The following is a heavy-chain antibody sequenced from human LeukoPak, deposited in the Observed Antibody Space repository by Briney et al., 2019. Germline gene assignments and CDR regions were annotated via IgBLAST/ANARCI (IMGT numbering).Heavy chain of an antibody. Sequence: ASVKVSCKASGYTFTSYYMHWVRQAPEQGLEWMGIINPIGGSTSYAQKFQGRVPMTRNTSTTTDYIGVSRLKSEKTAVSYIARDVGYYDSRCYYKPYYYFFNMDVWGKGTTVTVSS. CDR1: GYTFTSYY. CDR2: INPIGGST. D-gene: IGHD3-22*01. CDR3: ARDVGYYDSRCYYKPYYYFFNMDV. V-gene: IGHV1-46*03. J-gene: IGHJ6*04.